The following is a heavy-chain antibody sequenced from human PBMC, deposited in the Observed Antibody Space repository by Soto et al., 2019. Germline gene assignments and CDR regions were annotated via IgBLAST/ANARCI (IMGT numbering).Heavy chain of an antibody. D-gene: IGHD3-10*01. CDR1: GDSVSSNSAA. V-gene: IGHV6-1*01. CDR2: TYYRSNWSS. Sequence: QALSLTSAISGDSVSSNSAACNLIRQSPSRGLEWLGRTYYRSNWSSDYAVSVKSRITINPDTSKNQFSLQLYSMTPEDTAVYFCAGVSWFRGMDVWGQGTPVTVSS. CDR3: AGVSWFRGMDV. J-gene: IGHJ6*02.